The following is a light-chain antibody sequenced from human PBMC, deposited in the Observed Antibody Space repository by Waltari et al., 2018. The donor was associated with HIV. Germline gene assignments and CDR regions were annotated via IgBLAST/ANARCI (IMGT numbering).Light chain of an antibody. CDR2: WAS. V-gene: IGKV4-1*01. CDR3: QQYSSVPLT. J-gene: IGKJ4*01. Sequence: DIAMTQSPDSLTVSLGERATINCKSSQNILHIPNNKNYLSWYPQKPGQPPKLRIYWASSRESGVPDRVSGSGSGTNFTRTISSLQAEDVAIYYCQQYSSVPLTFGGGTKVEI. CDR1: QNILHIPNNKNY.